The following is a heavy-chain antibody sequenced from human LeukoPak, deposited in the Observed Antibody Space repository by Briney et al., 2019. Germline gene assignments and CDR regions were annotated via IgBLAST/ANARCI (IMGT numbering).Heavy chain of an antibody. D-gene: IGHD6-6*01. CDR3: ARGESSSSPNY. CDR1: GYTFTGYY. J-gene: IGHJ4*02. V-gene: IGHV1-2*02. CDR2: MSPNSGGT. Sequence: ASVKVSCKASGYTFTGYYMHWVRQAPGQGLEWMGWMSPNSGGTKYAQYFQGRVTMTWDTSISTAYMELSRLTSDDTAVYFCARGESSSSPNYWGQGTLVTVSS.